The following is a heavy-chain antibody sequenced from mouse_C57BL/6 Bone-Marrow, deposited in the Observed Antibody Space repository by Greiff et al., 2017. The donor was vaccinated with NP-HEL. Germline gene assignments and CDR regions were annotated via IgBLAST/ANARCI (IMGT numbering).Heavy chain of an antibody. CDR2: IYPRSGNT. V-gene: IGHV1-81*01. CDR1: GYTFTSYG. CDR3: ARTSSGYSFDY. D-gene: IGHD3-2*02. Sequence: VQLQESGAEPARPGASVKLSCKASGYTFTSYGISWVKQRTGQGLEWIGEIYPRSGNTYYNEKFKGKATLTADKSSSTAYMELRSLTSEDSAVYFCARTSSGYSFDYWGQGTTLTVSS. J-gene: IGHJ2*01.